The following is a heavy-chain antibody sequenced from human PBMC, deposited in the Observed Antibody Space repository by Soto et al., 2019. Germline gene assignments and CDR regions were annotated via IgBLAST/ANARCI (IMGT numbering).Heavy chain of an antibody. J-gene: IGHJ4*02. V-gene: IGHV6-1*01. CDR3: ARGVAGSGFDL. Sequence: QTLSLTCAISGDSVSSNTAAWNWIRSSPSRGLEWLGRTYYRSNWRHDYAVSVKSRITVNPDTSKNHFSRQLNSVTPDDTAAYYCARGVAGSGFDLWGQGTLVTVSS. D-gene: IGHD6-19*01. CDR2: TYYRSNWRH. CDR1: GDSVSSNTAA.